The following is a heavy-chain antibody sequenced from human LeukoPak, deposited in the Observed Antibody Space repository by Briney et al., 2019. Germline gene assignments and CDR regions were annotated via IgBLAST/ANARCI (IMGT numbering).Heavy chain of an antibody. Sequence: GGSLRLSCAASGFTFSSYWMSWVRQAPGKGLEWVANIQRGGNEKYYVNSVKGRFTISRDNAKNTLYLQMNSLRAEDTAVYYCARDYGDTSWWFDPWGQGTLVTVSS. D-gene: IGHD4-17*01. CDR2: IQRGGNEK. V-gene: IGHV3-7*01. J-gene: IGHJ5*02. CDR3: ARDYGDTSWWFDP. CDR1: GFTFSSYW.